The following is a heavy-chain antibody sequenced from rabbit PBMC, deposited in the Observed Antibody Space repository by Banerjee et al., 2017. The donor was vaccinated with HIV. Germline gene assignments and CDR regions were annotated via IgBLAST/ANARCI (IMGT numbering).Heavy chain of an antibody. Sequence: QSLEESGGDLVKPGASLTLTCTASGFSFSSSYWICWVRQAPGKGLEWIACIGGGSSGSTYYASWVKGRFTVAKTSSTTVTLRMTSLTTADTATYFCARYVNRNHYNLWGPGTLVTVS. CDR1: GFSFSSSYW. V-gene: IGHV1S40*01. CDR3: ARYVNRNHYNL. CDR2: IGGGSSGST. J-gene: IGHJ4*01.